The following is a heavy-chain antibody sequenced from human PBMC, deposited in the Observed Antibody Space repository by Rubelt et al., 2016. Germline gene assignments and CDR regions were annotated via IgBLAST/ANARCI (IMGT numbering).Heavy chain of an antibody. Sequence: QLQLQESGPGLVKPSETLSLTCSVSGGSISSGTYYWGWIRQPPGKGLEWIGSIYYSGSTYYNPSLKSRVTISADASNNQFPLKLGSVTAADTAVYYCARLQWELSTIDFWGQGTLVTVSS. CDR1: GGSISSGTYY. CDR2: IYYSGST. V-gene: IGHV4-39*07. J-gene: IGHJ4*02. D-gene: IGHD1-26*01. CDR3: ARLQWELSTIDF.